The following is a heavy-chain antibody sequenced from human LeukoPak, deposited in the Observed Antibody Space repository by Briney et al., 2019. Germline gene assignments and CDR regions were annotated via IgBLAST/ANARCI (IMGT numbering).Heavy chain of an antibody. CDR2: INPTGAGT. Sequence: GASVKVSCKAPGYTFSNYYMHWVRQAPGQGLEWMGLINPTGAGTNYAQKFRGRVTLTRDTSTTTVYMELSSLRSEDSAVYYCAREESGGYFDYWGQGTLVTVSS. CDR1: GYTFSNYY. CDR3: AREESGGYFDY. V-gene: IGHV1-46*01. J-gene: IGHJ4*02. D-gene: IGHD2-8*02.